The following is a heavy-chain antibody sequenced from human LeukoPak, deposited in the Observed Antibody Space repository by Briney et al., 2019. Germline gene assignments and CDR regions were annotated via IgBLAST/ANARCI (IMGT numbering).Heavy chain of an antibody. V-gene: IGHV3-74*01. D-gene: IGHD2-21*01. J-gene: IGHJ4*02. CDR1: GFTFSSYS. CDR3: AKDFRIGYSAHFDY. CDR2: INSDGSST. Sequence: TGGSLRLSCVASGFTFSSYSMNWVRQVPGKGLVWVSRINSDGSSTNYADSVKGRFTISRDNAKNSLYLQMNSLRAEDTAVYYCAKDFRIGYSAHFDYWGQGALVTVSS.